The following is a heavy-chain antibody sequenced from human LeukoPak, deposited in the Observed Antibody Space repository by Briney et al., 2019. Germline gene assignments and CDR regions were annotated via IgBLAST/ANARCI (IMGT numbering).Heavy chain of an antibody. J-gene: IGHJ4*02. D-gene: IGHD3-16*02. CDR1: GFSLSTSGVG. CDR3: AHTDAFYDYIWGSYRKPNYFDY. Sequence: SGPTLVNPTQTLTLTCTFSGFSLSTSGVGVGWIRLPPGKALEWLALIYWDDDKRYSPSLKSRLTITKDTSKNQVVLTMTNMDPVDTATYYCAHTDAFYDYIWGSYRKPNYFDYWGQGTLVTVSS. CDR2: IYWDDDK. V-gene: IGHV2-5*02.